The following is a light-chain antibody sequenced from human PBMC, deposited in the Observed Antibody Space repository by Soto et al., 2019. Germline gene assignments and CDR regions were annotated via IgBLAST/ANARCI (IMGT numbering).Light chain of an antibody. CDR1: QSVSSRY. V-gene: IGKV3-20*01. J-gene: IGKJ1*01. Sequence: EFVLTQSPGTLSLSPGKRATLSCRASQSVSSRYLAWYQQRPGQVPSLLIYGSSRRATGVPDRFSGSGSGTDFTLTISGLGPEDFAVYYCQHYDNSIRTFGQGTKVET. CDR2: GSS. CDR3: QHYDNSIRT.